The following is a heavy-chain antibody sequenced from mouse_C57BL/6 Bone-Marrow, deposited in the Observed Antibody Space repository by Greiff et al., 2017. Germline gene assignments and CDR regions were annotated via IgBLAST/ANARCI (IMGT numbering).Heavy chain of an antibody. Sequence: VKLVESGAELARPGASVKMSCKASGYTFTSYTMHWVKQRPGQGLEWIGYINPSSGYTKYNQKFKDKATLTADKSSSTAFMQLSSLTSEDSAVYYCARSGTVYWGQGTTLTVSS. CDR1: GYTFTSYT. D-gene: IGHD3-1*01. J-gene: IGHJ2*01. CDR3: ARSGTVY. V-gene: IGHV1-4*01. CDR2: INPSSGYT.